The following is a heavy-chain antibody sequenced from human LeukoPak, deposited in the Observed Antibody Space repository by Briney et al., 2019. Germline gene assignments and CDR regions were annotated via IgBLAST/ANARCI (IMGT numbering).Heavy chain of an antibody. CDR2: MRQDGSEK. CDR1: GFTFSSHL. Sequence: GGSLRLSCAASGFTFSSHLISWVRQAPGKGLEWVANMRQDGSEKFYADSVKGRFTISRDNDKNSVYLQMDSLRDEDTAVYFCTRGRYQLLGPNDSWGQGSLVTVSS. CDR3: TRGRYQLLGPNDS. D-gene: IGHD2-2*01. V-gene: IGHV3-7*01. J-gene: IGHJ4*02.